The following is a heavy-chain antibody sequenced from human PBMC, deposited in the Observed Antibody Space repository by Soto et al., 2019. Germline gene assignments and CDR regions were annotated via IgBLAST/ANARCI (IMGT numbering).Heavy chain of an antibody. Sequence: SETLSLTCTVSGGSISSGDYYWSWIRQPPGKGLEWIGYIYYSGSTCYNPSLKSRVTISVDTSEYQFSLKLNSVTAADTAVYYCASMIGDPVLSFDSWGQGTLVTVSS. CDR3: ASMIGDPVLSFDS. CDR1: GGSISSGDYY. J-gene: IGHJ5*01. V-gene: IGHV4-30-4*01. D-gene: IGHD3-10*02. CDR2: IYYSGST.